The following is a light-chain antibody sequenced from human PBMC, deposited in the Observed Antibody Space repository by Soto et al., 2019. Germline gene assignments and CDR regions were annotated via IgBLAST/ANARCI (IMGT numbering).Light chain of an antibody. CDR1: QSVSSN. J-gene: IGKJ1*01. Sequence: IVITQAPATLSVSPGDRATLSCRASQSVSSNFAWYQQKHGQAPRLLIYGASTRATGIPARFSVIVSGTEFTLTISSLKSEDGEVDDGQQYNNWPGTFGQGTKVDIK. CDR2: GAS. CDR3: QQYNNWPGT. V-gene: IGKV3-15*01.